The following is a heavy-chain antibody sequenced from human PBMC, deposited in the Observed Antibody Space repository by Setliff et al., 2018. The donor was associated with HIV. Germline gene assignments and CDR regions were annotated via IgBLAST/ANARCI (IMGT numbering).Heavy chain of an antibody. Sequence: LRLSCAASGFIFSNYAMHWVRQAPGKGLEWVAVISYDGNNKYYADSVKGRFTVSRDNSKNTLYLQMNSLRTEDTAVYYCAKEPTYYYDSSGPHDAFDIWGQGTMVTVSS. CDR1: GFIFSNYA. D-gene: IGHD3-22*01. V-gene: IGHV3-30*04. CDR3: AKEPTYYYDSSGPHDAFDI. CDR2: ISYDGNNK. J-gene: IGHJ3*02.